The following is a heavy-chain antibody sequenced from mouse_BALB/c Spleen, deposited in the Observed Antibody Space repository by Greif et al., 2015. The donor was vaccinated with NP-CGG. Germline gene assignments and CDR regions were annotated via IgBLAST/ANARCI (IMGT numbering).Heavy chain of an antibody. J-gene: IGHJ3*01. V-gene: IGHV14-3*02. D-gene: IGHD1-1*01. CDR3: ATYYYGSSGFAY. CDR1: GFNIKDTY. CDR2: IDPANGNT. Sequence: EVNLVESGAELVKPGASVKLSCTASGFNIKDTYMPWVKQRPEQGLEWIGRIDPANGNTKYDPKFQGKANITADTSSNTAYLQLSSLTSEDTAVYYCATYYYGSSGFAYWGQGTLVTVSA.